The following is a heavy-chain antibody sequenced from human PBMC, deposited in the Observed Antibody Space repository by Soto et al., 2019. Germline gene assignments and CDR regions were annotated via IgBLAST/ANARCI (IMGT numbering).Heavy chain of an antibody. D-gene: IGHD3-3*01. Sequence: QVQLQESGPGLVKPSQTLSLTCTVSGVSISSGDYYWSWIRQPPGKGLAWIGYIYYSGSTYYNPSLKSRVTISVDTSKNQFSLKLSSVTAADTAVYYCATLEGGWRYFQHWGQGTLVTVSS. CDR3: ATLEGGWRYFQH. J-gene: IGHJ1*01. CDR1: GVSISSGDYY. V-gene: IGHV4-30-4*01. CDR2: IYYSGST.